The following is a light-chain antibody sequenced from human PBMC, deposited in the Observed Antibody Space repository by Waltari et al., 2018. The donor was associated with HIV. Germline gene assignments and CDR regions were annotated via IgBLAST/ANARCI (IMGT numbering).Light chain of an antibody. CDR1: NLGNKS. CDR3: QVWDSGSDHPGV. CDR2: DDS. Sequence: SYVLTQPPSVSVAPGQTARITCGGDNLGNKSVHCPLQKPGQAPVLVVFDDSDRPSGIPERFSGSNSGNTATLTVSRVEAGDEADYYCQVWDSGSDHPGVFGTGTKVTVL. V-gene: IGLV3-21*02. J-gene: IGLJ1*01.